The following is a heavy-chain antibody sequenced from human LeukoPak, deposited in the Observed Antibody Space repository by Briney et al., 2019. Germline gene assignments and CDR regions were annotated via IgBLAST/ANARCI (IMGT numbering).Heavy chain of an antibody. Sequence: GGSLRLSCAASGFTFSTYRMSWVRQAPGKGLEWVANIKQDGSEKHYVDSVKGRFTISRDNAKNTLYLQMNSLRAEDTAVYYCARVAYSSGWYGYWGQGTLVTVSS. J-gene: IGHJ4*02. CDR1: GFTFSTYR. CDR3: ARVAYSSGWYGY. CDR2: IKQDGSEK. D-gene: IGHD6-19*01. V-gene: IGHV3-7*01.